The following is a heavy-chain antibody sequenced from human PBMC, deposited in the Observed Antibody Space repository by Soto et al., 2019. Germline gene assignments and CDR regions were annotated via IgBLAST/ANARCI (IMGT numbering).Heavy chain of an antibody. CDR1: GFTFSSYA. D-gene: IGHD3-22*01. CDR3: AKVSMIVVVMDAFDI. V-gene: IGHV3-23*01. Sequence: EVQLLESGGGLVQPRGSLRLSCAASGFTFSSYAMNWVRQAPGKGLEWVSGISGSGGTTYYADSVKGRFTISRDNSKNTLYLEMSSLRAEDTAVYYCAKVSMIVVVMDAFDIWGQGTMVTVAS. CDR2: ISGSGGTT. J-gene: IGHJ3*02.